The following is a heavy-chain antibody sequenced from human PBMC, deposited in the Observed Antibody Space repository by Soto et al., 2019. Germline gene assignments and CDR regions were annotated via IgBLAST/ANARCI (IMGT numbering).Heavy chain of an antibody. D-gene: IGHD3-10*01. V-gene: IGHV2-5*02. CDR3: VHSHVLRWFGFDS. J-gene: IGHJ4*02. CDR1: ELSLSTSGVG. CDR2: IYWDDDK. Sequence: QITLKESGPTLVEPTQTLTLTCTFSELSLSTSGVGVGWIRQPPGKALEWLALIYWDDDKRYSPSLKSRLTINKITSNNPVVVTLTNMDPVDTATYYCVHSHVLRWFGFDSWGQGTLVTVPA.